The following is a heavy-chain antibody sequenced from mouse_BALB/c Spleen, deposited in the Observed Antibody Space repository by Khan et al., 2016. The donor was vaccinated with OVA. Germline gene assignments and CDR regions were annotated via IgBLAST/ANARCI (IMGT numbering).Heavy chain of an antibody. D-gene: IGHD3-1*01. Sequence: QVQLQQPGAELVKPGTSVKLSCKASGYNFTSYWIHWVKLRPGQGLEWIGHIYPGSGSTTYNEKFKSKATLTVDPSSSTADMQLSSLASEDSALYYCARRGYWGLGDFDYWGQDTTLTVSS. V-gene: IGHV1-55*01. CDR1: GYNFTSYW. CDR3: ARRGYWGLGDFDY. J-gene: IGHJ2*01. CDR2: IYPGSGST.